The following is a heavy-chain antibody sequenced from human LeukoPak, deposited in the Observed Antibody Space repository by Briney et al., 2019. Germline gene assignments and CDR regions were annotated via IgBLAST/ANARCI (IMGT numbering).Heavy chain of an antibody. Sequence: PSETLSLTCTVSGGSISSGDYYWSWIRQPPGKGLEWIGYIYYSGSTYYNPSLKSRVTISVDTSKNQFSLKLSSVTAADTAVYYCARRRLRPEAFDIWGQGTMVTVSS. CDR3: ARRRLRPEAFDI. D-gene: IGHD4-17*01. J-gene: IGHJ3*02. CDR1: GGSISSGDYY. CDR2: IYYSGST. V-gene: IGHV4-30-4*01.